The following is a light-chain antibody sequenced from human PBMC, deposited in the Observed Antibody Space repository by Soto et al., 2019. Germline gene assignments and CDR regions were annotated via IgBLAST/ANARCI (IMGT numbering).Light chain of an antibody. CDR3: LLSYSGTVL. V-gene: IGLV7-46*01. CDR1: TGTVTSGHF. CDR2: DTT. J-gene: IGLJ2*01. Sequence: QAVVTQEPSLTVSPGGTVTLTCGSSTGTVTSGHFPYWFQQKPGQAPRTLIYDTTNRHSWTPARFSGSLLGGKAALTLSGAQPEDEAEYYCLLSYSGTVLFGGGTKLTVL.